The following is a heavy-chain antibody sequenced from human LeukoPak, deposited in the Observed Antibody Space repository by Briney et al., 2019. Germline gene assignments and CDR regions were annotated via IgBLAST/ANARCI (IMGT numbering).Heavy chain of an antibody. Sequence: ASVKVSCKASGYTFTSYAMNWVRQAPGQGLEWMGWINTNTGNPTYAQSFTGRVVFSLDTSVSTAYLQISSLKAEDTAVYYCARGTNYYYYYMDVWGKGTTVTVSS. V-gene: IGHV7-4-1*02. CDR2: INTNTGNP. D-gene: IGHD1-7*01. J-gene: IGHJ6*03. CDR1: GYTFTSYA. CDR3: ARGTNYYYYYMDV.